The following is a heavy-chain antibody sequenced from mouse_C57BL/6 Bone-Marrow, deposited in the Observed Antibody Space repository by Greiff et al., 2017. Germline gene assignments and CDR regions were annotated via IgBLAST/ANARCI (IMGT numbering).Heavy chain of an antibody. Sequence: VQLQQSGAELVRPGASVKLSCTASGFNIKDDYMHWVKQRPEQGLEWIGWIDPENGDTEYASKFQGKATIPADTSSNTAYLQLSSLTSEDTAVYYCTPITTVVATDYWGQGTTLTVSS. J-gene: IGHJ2*01. D-gene: IGHD1-1*01. CDR3: TPITTVVATDY. CDR2: IDPENGDT. CDR1: GFNIKDDY. V-gene: IGHV14-4*01.